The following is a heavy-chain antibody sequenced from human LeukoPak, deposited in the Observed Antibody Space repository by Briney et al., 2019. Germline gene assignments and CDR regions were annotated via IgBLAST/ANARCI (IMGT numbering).Heavy chain of an antibody. V-gene: IGHV1-8*01. J-gene: IGHJ4*02. CDR2: MNPNSGNT. Sequence: ASVKVSCKASGYTFTSYDINWVRQATGHGLEWMGWMNPNSGNTGYAQKFQGRVTMTRNTSISTAYMELSSLRSDDTAVYYCARDRHRRHYYDSSLHPPLDYWGQGTLVTVSS. D-gene: IGHD3-22*01. CDR3: ARDRHRRHYYDSSLHPPLDY. CDR1: GYTFTSYD.